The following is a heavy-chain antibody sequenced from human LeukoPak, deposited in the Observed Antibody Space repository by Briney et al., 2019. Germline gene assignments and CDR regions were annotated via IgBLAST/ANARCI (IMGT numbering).Heavy chain of an antibody. CDR2: ISAYNGNT. CDR1: GYTFTSYG. CDR3: ATGKRWLPYLLFDY. D-gene: IGHD5-24*01. Sequence: GASVKVSCKASGYTFTSYGISWVRQAPGQGLEWMGWISAYNGNTNYAQKFQGRVTMTEDTSTDTAYMELSSLRSGDTAMYYCATGKRWLPYLLFDYWGQGTLVTVSS. J-gene: IGHJ4*02. V-gene: IGHV1-18*01.